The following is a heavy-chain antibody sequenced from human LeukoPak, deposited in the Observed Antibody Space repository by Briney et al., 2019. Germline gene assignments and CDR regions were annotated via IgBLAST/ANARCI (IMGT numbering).Heavy chain of an antibody. J-gene: IGHJ4*02. D-gene: IGHD3-22*01. V-gene: IGHV3-23*01. CDR3: VRSYDSSGYYPVGY. CDR2: ISGSGDGT. CDR1: GFTFSRYA. Sequence: GGSLRLSCAASGFTFSRYAMTWVRQTPEKGLEWVSVISGSGDGTYYADSVKGRFTISRDNSKNTLYLQMSSLRAEDTAVYYCVRSYDSSGYYPVGYWGQGTLVTVSS.